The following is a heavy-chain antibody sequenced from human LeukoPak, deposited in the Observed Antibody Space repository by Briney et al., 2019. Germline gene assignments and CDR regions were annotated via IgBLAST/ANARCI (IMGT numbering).Heavy chain of an antibody. V-gene: IGHV3-48*01. CDR1: GFTFSSYS. J-gene: IGHJ4*02. Sequence: GGSLRLSCAASGFTFSSYSMNWVRQAPGKGLEWVSYISSSSSTIYYADSVKGRFTISRDNAKNSLYLQMNSLRAEGTAVYYCAREVDCGDYRVPLDYWGQGTLVTVSS. CDR2: ISSSSSTI. CDR3: AREVDCGDYRVPLDY. D-gene: IGHD4-17*01.